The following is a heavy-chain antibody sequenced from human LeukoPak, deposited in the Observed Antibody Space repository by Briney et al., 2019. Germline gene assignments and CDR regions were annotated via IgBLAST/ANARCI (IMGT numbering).Heavy chain of an antibody. V-gene: IGHV3-23*01. CDR3: AKDRIPDGKYSIDF. CDR1: GFTFSTYA. CDR2: IVGNGGGI. J-gene: IGHJ4*02. Sequence: GGSLRVSCAASGFTFSTYAMNWVRQAPGKGLEWVSVIVGNGGGIHYADSVKGRFTISRDNAKNTLYLQMNSLRAEDSAVYYCAKDRIPDGKYSIDFWGQGTPVTVSS. D-gene: IGHD2/OR15-2a*01.